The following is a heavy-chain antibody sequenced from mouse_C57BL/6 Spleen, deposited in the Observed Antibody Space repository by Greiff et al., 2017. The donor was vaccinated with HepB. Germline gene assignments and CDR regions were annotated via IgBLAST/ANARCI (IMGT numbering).Heavy chain of an antibody. D-gene: IGHD2-4*01. J-gene: IGHJ2*01. V-gene: IGHV3-6*01. CDR2: ISYDGSN. CDR3: ARDGDYDVYFDY. Sequence: EVKLMESGPGLVKPSQSLSLTCSVTGYSITSGYYWNWIRQFPGNKLEWMGYISYDGSNNYNPSLKNRISITRDTSKNQFFLKLNSVTTEDTATYYCARDGDYDVYFDYWGQGTTLTVSS. CDR1: GYSITSGYY.